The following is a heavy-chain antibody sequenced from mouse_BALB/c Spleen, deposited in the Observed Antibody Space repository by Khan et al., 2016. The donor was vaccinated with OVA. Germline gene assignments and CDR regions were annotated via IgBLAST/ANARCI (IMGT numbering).Heavy chain of an antibody. CDR1: GYTFTNYW. D-gene: IGHD2-1*01. V-gene: IGHV1S132*01. CDR2: IFPGTGTT. Sequence: QVQLQQPGAELVKPGASVKLSCKTSGYTFTNYWIQWIKQRPGQGLGWIGQIFPGTGTTYYNQNFKGKATLTVDTSSNTAYIPLSSLTSEDSDVYFCARGYFGNYEFVYWGQGTLVTVSP. CDR3: ARGYFGNYEFVY. J-gene: IGHJ3*01.